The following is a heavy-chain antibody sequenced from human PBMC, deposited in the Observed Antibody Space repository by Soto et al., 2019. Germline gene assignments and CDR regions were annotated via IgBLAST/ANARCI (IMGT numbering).Heavy chain of an antibody. CDR2: VYYSGTT. CDR3: ASLIPCKTTSCYFDY. D-gene: IGHD2-2*01. J-gene: IGHJ4*02. CDR1: GGSISSSSYY. Sequence: QLRLQESGPGLVKPSETLSLTCTVSGGSISSSSYYWAWVRQPPGKGLEWIGSVYYSGTTYYNPSLKSRVTLSEDTSTNQFSLRLSSVTAADTAVFSCASLIPCKTTSCYFDYWGPGTLVTVSS. V-gene: IGHV4-39*01.